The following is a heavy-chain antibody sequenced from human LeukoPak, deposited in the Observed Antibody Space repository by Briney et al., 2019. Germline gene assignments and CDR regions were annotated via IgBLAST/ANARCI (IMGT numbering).Heavy chain of an antibody. CDR1: GFTFSDYY. CDR3: ARMPRRLGYCSSTSCGPFYYYYGMDV. Sequence: GSLRLSCAASGFTFSDYYMSWIRQAPGKGLEWIGEINHSGSTNYNPSRKSRVTISVDTSNTQSSLKLSSVTAPDTAVYYCARMPRRLGYCSSTSCGPFYYYYGMDVWGQGTTVTVSS. CDR2: INHSGST. D-gene: IGHD2-2*01. V-gene: IGHV4-34*01. J-gene: IGHJ6*02.